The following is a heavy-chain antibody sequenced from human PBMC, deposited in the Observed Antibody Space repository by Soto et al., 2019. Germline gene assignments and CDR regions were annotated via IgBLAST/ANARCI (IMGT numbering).Heavy chain of an antibody. CDR3: ARVTGRYYYGMDV. Sequence: QVQLQQWGAGLLKPSETLSLTCAVYGGSFSGYYWSWIRQPPGKGLEWIGEINHSGSTNYNPSLKSRVTTSVPTSKTQLSLKLSSVAAADPAVYYCARVTGRYYYGMDVWGQGTTVTVSS. V-gene: IGHV4-34*01. J-gene: IGHJ6*02. CDR1: GGSFSGYY. CDR2: INHSGST.